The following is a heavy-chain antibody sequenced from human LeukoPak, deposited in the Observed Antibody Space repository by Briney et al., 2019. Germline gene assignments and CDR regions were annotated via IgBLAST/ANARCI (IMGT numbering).Heavy chain of an antibody. CDR2: ISSSSSTI. CDR3: ARTPYCGGDCYQDY. Sequence: GGSLRLSCAASGFTFSTYAVNWVRQAPGKGLEWVSYISSSSSTIYYADSVKGRFTISRDNAKNSLYLQMNSLRDEDTAVYYCARTPYCGGDCYQDYWGQGTLVTVSS. CDR1: GFTFSTYA. J-gene: IGHJ4*02. D-gene: IGHD2-21*02. V-gene: IGHV3-48*02.